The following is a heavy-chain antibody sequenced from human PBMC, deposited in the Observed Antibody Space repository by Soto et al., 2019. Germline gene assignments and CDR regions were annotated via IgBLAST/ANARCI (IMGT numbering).Heavy chain of an antibody. V-gene: IGHV1-18*01. CDR3: ARDRGIAAAGPSEIYHYYGMDV. CDR1: GYTFTSYG. CDR2: ISAYNGNT. Sequence: ASVKVSCKASGYTFTSYGISWVRQAPGQGLEWMGWISAYNGNTNYAQKLQGRVTMTTDTSTSTAYMELRSLRSDDTAVYYCARDRGIAAAGPSEIYHYYGMDVWGQGTTVTVSS. D-gene: IGHD6-13*01. J-gene: IGHJ6*02.